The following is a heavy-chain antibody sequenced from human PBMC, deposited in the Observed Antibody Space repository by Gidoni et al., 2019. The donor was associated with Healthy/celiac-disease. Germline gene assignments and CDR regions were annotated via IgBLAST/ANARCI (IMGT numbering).Heavy chain of an antibody. D-gene: IGHD3-22*01. Sequence: EVQLLESGGGLVQPGGSLRLSFAASGFTFTSYAMSWVRQAPGKGLEWVSAISGIGGSTYYADSVKGRFTISRDNSKNTLYLQMNSLRAEDTAVYYCAKDSMIVVSEAFDIWGQGTMVTVSS. CDR1: GFTFTSYA. V-gene: IGHV3-23*01. CDR2: ISGIGGST. J-gene: IGHJ3*02. CDR3: AKDSMIVVSEAFDI.